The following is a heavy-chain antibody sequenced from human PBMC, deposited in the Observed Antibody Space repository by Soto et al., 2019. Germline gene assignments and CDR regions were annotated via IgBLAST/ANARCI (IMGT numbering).Heavy chain of an antibody. D-gene: IGHD2-15*01. CDR1: GYTFTTYY. J-gene: IGHJ4*02. CDR3: ARAGYCSGGTCFHGNCDY. V-gene: IGHV1-46*01. Sequence: QVQLVQSGAEVKRPGASVKVSCKASGYTFTTYYMHWVRQAPGQGLEWLGIINPNGGSTTYAQKFQGRVTMTRDTSTSTVYLGLSSLSCEDTAVYYCARAGYCSGGTCFHGNCDYWGQGTLVTVSA. CDR2: INPNGGST.